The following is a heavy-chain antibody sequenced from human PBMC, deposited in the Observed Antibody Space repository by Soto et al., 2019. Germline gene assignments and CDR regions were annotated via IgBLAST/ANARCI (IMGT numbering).Heavy chain of an antibody. CDR1: GGSISSGGYY. CDR2: IYYSGST. D-gene: IGHD6-19*01. V-gene: IGHV4-31*03. J-gene: IGHJ4*02. CDR3: ASTPRGIAVAFDY. Sequence: PSETLSLTCTVSGGSISSGGYYWSWIRQHPGKGLEWIGYIYYSGSTYYNPSLKSRVTISVDTSKNQFSLKLSSVTAADTAVYYCASTPRGIAVAFDYWGQGTLVTVSS.